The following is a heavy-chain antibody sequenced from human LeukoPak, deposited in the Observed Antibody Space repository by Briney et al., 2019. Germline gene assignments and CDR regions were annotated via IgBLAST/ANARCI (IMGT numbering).Heavy chain of an antibody. CDR2: ISSGSTNI. CDR1: GFSFSSSS. J-gene: IGHJ4*02. V-gene: IGHV3-21*01. Sequence: GGSLRLSCAASGFSFSSSSMHWVRQAPGKGLEWVSSISSGSTNIYYADSVKGRFTISRDNAKNSLYLQMNSLRADDTAVYYCARELSPVVKYYFEYWGQGTLVTVSP. CDR3: ARELSPVVKYYFEY. D-gene: IGHD3-22*01.